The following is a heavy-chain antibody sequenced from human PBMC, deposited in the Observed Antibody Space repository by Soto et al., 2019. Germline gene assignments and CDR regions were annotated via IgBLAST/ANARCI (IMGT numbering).Heavy chain of an antibody. J-gene: IGHJ4*02. D-gene: IGHD1-26*01. CDR1: GGSFSGYY. CDR3: ARHNRLWELLVSYFDY. CDR2: INHSGST. Sequence: SETLSLTCAVYGGSFSGYYWSWIRQPPGKGLEWIGEINHSGSTNYNPSLKSRVTISVDTSKNQFSLKLSSVTAADTAVYYCARHNRLWELLVSYFDYWGQGTLVTVSS. V-gene: IGHV4-34*01.